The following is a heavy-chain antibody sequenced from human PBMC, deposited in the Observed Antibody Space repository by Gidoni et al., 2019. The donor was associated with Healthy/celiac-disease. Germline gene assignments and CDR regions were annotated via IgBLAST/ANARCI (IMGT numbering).Heavy chain of an antibody. V-gene: IGHV3-48*03. J-gene: IGHJ6*02. CDR3: ARDNVLLWFGELLTRYGMDV. CDR1: GFTFSSSE. CDR2: ISSSGSTI. D-gene: IGHD3-10*01. Sequence: EVQLVESGGGLVQPGGSLRLSCAASGFTFSSSEMTWVRQAPGKGLEWVSYISSSGSTIYYADSVKGRFTISRDNAKNSLYLKMNSLRAEDTAVYYCARDNVLLWFGELLTRYGMDVWGQGTTVTVSS.